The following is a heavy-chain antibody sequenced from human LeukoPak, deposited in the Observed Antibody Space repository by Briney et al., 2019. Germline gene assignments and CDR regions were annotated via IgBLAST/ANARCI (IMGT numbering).Heavy chain of an antibody. Sequence: SGPALVKPTQTLTLTCTFSGFSLSTSGMCVSWIRQPPGKALEWLARIDWDDDKYYSTSLKTRLTISKDTSKNQVVLTMTNMDPVDTATYYCARIIPAGYSSGWGSFDYWGQGTLVTVSS. J-gene: IGHJ4*02. D-gene: IGHD6-19*01. CDR3: ARIIPAGYSSGWGSFDY. CDR1: GFSLSTSGMC. V-gene: IGHV2-70*11. CDR2: IDWDDDK.